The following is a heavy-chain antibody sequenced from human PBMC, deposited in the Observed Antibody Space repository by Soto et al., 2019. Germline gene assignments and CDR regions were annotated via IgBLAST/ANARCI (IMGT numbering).Heavy chain of an antibody. D-gene: IGHD3-10*01. CDR2: IHYRGTT. CDR1: GGSITSHY. CDR3: ARDGYYGSGSYNGLDV. Sequence: SETLSLTCSVSGGSITSHYGSWFRQPPGKGLEWIAYIHYRGTTNYNPSLRSRVTMSVDTSKNQVHLKLTSVTAADTATYYCARDGYYGSGSYNGLDVWGQGTRVTVSS. J-gene: IGHJ6*02. V-gene: IGHV4-59*11.